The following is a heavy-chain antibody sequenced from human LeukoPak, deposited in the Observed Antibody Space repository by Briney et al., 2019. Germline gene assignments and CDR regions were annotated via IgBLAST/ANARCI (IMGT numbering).Heavy chain of an antibody. V-gene: IGHV4-61*02. J-gene: IGHJ4*02. CDR1: GGSINSSSYY. D-gene: IGHD3-10*01. CDR2: IYTSGTT. CDR3: ARGLWFGDENPPYFDY. Sequence: SETLSLTCTVSGGSINSSSYYWSWIRQPAGKGLEWIGRIYTSGTTNYNPSLKSRVTISIDTSKNQFSLKLSSVTAADTAVYYCARGLWFGDENPPYFDYWGQGTLVTVSS.